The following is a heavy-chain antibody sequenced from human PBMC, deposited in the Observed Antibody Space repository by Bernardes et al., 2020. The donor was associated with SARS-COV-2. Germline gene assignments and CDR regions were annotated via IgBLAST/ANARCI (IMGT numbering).Heavy chain of an antibody. CDR2: IIREGNNYAA. CDR3: IRGYPWYSDL. J-gene: IGHJ2*01. V-gene: IGHV3-73*01. CDR1: GFTFSGSV. D-gene: IGHD3-16*02. Sequence: RGSLTPSCAASGFTFSGSVIHCVRQSSGKALEWVGRIIREGNNYAATYTASVRGRFTISIDDSKNTAYLQMNSLKIEDAAVYYCIRGYPWYSDLWGRGTLVTVSS.